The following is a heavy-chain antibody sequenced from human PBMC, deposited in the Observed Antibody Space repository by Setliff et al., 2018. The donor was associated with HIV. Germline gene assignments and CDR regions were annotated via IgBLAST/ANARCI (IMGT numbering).Heavy chain of an antibody. D-gene: IGHD3-16*01. J-gene: IGHJ6*03. CDR2: INHYGST. CDR3: ARCARAEGEIYYYYYYMDV. V-gene: IGHV4-34*01. CDR1: GGSFSGYY. Sequence: PSETLSLTCAVYGGSFSGYYWSWIRQPPGKGLEWIGEINHYGSTNYNPSLKSRVTISVETSKNQFSLKLSSVTAADTAVYYCARCARAEGEIYYYYYYMDVWGKGTTVTVSS.